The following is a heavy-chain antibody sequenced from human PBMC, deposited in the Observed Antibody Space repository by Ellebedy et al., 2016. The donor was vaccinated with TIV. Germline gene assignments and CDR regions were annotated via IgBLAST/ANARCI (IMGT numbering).Heavy chain of an antibody. CDR2: INPSGGST. CDR1: GYTFTSYY. J-gene: IGHJ4*02. Sequence: ASVKVSXXASGYTFTSYYMHWVRQAPGQGLEWMGIINPSGGSTSYAQKFQGRVTMTRDTSTSTVYMELSSLRSEDTAVYYCARDILQTYYCGGDCYSGADYWGQGTLVTVSS. CDR3: ARDILQTYYCGGDCYSGADY. V-gene: IGHV1-46*01. D-gene: IGHD2-21*01.